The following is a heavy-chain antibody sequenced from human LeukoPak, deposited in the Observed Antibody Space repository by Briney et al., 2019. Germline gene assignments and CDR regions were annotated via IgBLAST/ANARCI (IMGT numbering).Heavy chain of an antibody. Sequence: GGSLRLSCAASGFTFSSYGMSWVRHAPGKGLEGVSGISRSGGSTYYADSVQGRFTISRDNSKNTLYLQMDSLRAGDTAVYYCAKSQGYSNYYFDYWGQGTLVTVSS. J-gene: IGHJ4*02. D-gene: IGHD3-9*01. V-gene: IGHV3-23*01. CDR1: GFTFSSYG. CDR3: AKSQGYSNYYFDY. CDR2: ISRSGGST.